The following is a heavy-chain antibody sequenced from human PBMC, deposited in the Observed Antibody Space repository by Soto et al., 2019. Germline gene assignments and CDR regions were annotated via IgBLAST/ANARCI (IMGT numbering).Heavy chain of an antibody. J-gene: IGHJ6*04. V-gene: IGHV3-48*02. D-gene: IGHD3-16*01. CDR2: ISSSSSTI. CDR1: GFTFSSYS. Sequence: EVQLVESGGGLVQPGGSLRLSCAASGFTFSSYSMNWVRQAPGKGLEWVSYISSSSSTIYYADSVKGRFTISRDNAKNSLYLQLNRLRDEVTAVYYCANEGVYYYYGTNVWGERATVIVSS. CDR3: ANEGVYYYYGTNV.